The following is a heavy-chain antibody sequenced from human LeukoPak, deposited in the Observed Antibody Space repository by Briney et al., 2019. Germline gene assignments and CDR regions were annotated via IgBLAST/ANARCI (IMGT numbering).Heavy chain of an antibody. CDR1: GFTFSSYA. CDR3: AKVGAFGEFDLYYYYYYMDV. Sequence: GGSLRLSCAASGFTFSSYAMHWVRQAPGKGLEYVSAISSNGGSTYYANSVKGRFTISRDNSKNTLYLQMGSLRAEDMAVYYCAKVGAFGEFDLYYYYYYMDVWGKGTTVTVSS. CDR2: ISSNGGST. J-gene: IGHJ6*03. V-gene: IGHV3-64*01. D-gene: IGHD3-10*01.